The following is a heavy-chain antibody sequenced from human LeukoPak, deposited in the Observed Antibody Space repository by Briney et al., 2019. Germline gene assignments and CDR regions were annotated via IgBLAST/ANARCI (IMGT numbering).Heavy chain of an antibody. D-gene: IGHD3-22*01. V-gene: IGHV3-30*04. J-gene: IGHJ4*02. CDR3: ARETYYYDSSGYMLLDY. CDR1: GFTFSSYA. CDR2: IPYDGSNK. Sequence: GGSLRLSCAASGFTFSSYAMHWVRQAPGKGLEWVAVIPYDGSNKYYADSVKGRFTISRDNSKNTLYLQMNSLRAEDTAVYYCARETYYYDSSGYMLLDYWGQGTLVTVSS.